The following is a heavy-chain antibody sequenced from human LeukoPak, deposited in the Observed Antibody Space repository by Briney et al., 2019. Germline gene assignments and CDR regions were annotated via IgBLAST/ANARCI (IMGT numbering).Heavy chain of an antibody. CDR3: ARDSGYDFWSGYYTSWFDY. V-gene: IGHV3-30*04. Sequence: GGSLRLSCAASGFTFSSYAMHWVRQAPGKGLEWVAVISYDGSNKYYADSVKGRFTISRDNSKNTRYLQMNSLRAEDTAVYYCARDSGYDFWSGYYTSWFDYWGQGTLVTVSS. CDR2: ISYDGSNK. D-gene: IGHD3-3*01. J-gene: IGHJ4*02. CDR1: GFTFSSYA.